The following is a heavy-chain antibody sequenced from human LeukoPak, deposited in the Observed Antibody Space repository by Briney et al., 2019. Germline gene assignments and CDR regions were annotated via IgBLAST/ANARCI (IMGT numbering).Heavy chain of an antibody. Sequence: ASVKVSCKASGYTFTGYYMHWVRQAPGQGLEWMGWISPNSGGTNYAQKFQGRVTMTRDTSISTAYMELSRLRSDDTAVYYCAATSPAIVGATSDAFDIWGQGTMVTVSS. CDR1: GYTFTGYY. CDR3: AATSPAIVGATSDAFDI. J-gene: IGHJ3*02. CDR2: ISPNSGGT. V-gene: IGHV1-2*02. D-gene: IGHD1-26*01.